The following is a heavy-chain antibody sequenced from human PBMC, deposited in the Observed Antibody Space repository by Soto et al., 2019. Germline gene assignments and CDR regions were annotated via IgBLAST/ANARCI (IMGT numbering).Heavy chain of an antibody. J-gene: IGHJ4*02. V-gene: IGHV1-46*03. Sequence: ASVKVSCKASGYTFTSYYLHWVRQAPGQGLEWMGIINPSVGTTRYAQKFQGRVTVTRDTSTSTVYMDLSSLRSEDTAVYYCARDLIPYYWGQGTQVTVSS. CDR3: ARDLIPYY. D-gene: IGHD2-8*01. CDR1: GYTFTSYY. CDR2: INPSVGTT.